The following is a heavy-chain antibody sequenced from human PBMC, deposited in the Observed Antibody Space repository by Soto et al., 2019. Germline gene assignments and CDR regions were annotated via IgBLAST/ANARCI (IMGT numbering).Heavy chain of an antibody. V-gene: IGHV1-3*01. Sequence: ASVKVSCKASGYTITSXAMHWVRQAPGQRFEWMGWINAGNGNTKYSQKFQGRVTITRDTSASTAYMELSSLRSEDTAMYYCARPKTIGAAAGKGWFDPWGQGTLVTVSS. CDR2: INAGNGNT. CDR1: GYTITSXA. J-gene: IGHJ5*02. CDR3: ARPKTIGAAAGKGWFDP. D-gene: IGHD6-13*01.